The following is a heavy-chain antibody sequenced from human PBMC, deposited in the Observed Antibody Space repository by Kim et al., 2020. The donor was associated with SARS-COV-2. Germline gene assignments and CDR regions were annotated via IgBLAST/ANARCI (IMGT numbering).Heavy chain of an antibody. D-gene: IGHD4-4*01. J-gene: IGHJ6*01. V-gene: IGHV3-23*01. CDR1: GFIFNSYA. CDR2: VSGRSRYT. Sequence: GGSLRLSCAASGFIFNSYAMSWVRQAPGKGLEWVSSVSGRSRYTHYADSVKGRFTISRDNSRNTLSLQMNILRVEDTAVYYCAKDGDDYSNYGRHYGMDV. CDR3: AKDGDDYSNYGRHYGMDV.